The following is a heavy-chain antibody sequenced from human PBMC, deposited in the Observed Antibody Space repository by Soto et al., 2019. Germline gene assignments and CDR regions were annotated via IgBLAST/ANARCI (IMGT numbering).Heavy chain of an antibody. D-gene: IGHD2-2*01. CDR2: ISSSSSYI. V-gene: IGHV3-21*01. CDR1: GFTFSSYS. J-gene: IGHJ6*03. CDR3: ARAQSHDIVVVPAANFPYYYYYMDV. Sequence: GGSLRLSCAASGFTFSSYSMNWVRQAPGKGLEWVSSISSSSSYIYYADSVKGRFTISRDNAKNSLYLQMNSLRAEDTAVYYCARAQSHDIVVVPAANFPYYYYYMDVWGKGTTVTVSS.